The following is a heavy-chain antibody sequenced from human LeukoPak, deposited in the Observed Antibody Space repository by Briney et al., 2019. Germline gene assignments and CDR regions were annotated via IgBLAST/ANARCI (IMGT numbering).Heavy chain of an antibody. D-gene: IGHD3-10*01. Sequence: ASVKVSCKASGYTFSSYDINWVRQATGQGLEWMGWMNPNSGNTGYAQKFQGRVTMTRNTSISTAYMDLSSLRSEDTAVYYCARRNYGSPRWFDRWGQGTLVTVSS. CDR3: ARRNYGSPRWFDR. CDR2: MNPNSGNT. CDR1: GYTFSSYD. J-gene: IGHJ5*02. V-gene: IGHV1-8*01.